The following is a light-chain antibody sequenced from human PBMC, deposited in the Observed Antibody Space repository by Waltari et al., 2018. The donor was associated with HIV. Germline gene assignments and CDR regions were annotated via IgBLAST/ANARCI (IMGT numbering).Light chain of an antibody. Sequence: ETVMTQSPGTLSVSLGGRATLSCRASQNVFSDLAWYHQKPGQAPRLLLFGASKRATGVPARFSGSGSGTEFTLTITSLQSEDYGLYHCQQYKTWPLTFGQGTRVEIK. CDR2: GAS. CDR1: QNVFSD. V-gene: IGKV3-15*01. CDR3: QQYKTWPLT. J-gene: IGKJ1*01.